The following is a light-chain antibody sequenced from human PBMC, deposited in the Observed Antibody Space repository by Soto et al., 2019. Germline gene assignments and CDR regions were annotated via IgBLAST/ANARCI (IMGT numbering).Light chain of an antibody. Sequence: QSVLTQPPSVSGAPGQRVTISCSGSSSNIGAHYDVHWYQQLPGTAPKLLIYGNNNRPSGVPDRFSGSRSGTSASLAIAGLQAEDEADYYCQSYDRSLSGDVFGTGTKVTVL. J-gene: IGLJ1*01. CDR3: QSYDRSLSGDV. CDR1: SSNIGAHYD. V-gene: IGLV1-40*01. CDR2: GNN.